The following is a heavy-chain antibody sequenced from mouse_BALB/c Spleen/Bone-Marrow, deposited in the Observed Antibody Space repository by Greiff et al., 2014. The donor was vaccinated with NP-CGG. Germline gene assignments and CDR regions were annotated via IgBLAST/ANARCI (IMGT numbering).Heavy chain of an antibody. J-gene: IGHJ2*01. V-gene: IGHV1-9*01. Sequence: QVQLQQSGAELMKPGASVKISCKATGYTFSNYWMEWVKQRPGHGLEWIGEILPGSGSTNYNEKFTGKATFTADTSPNTAYLQLSSLTPADSAVYYCASGDYFDYWGQGTTLTVSS. CDR3: ASGDYFDY. CDR1: GYTFSNYW. CDR2: ILPGSGST.